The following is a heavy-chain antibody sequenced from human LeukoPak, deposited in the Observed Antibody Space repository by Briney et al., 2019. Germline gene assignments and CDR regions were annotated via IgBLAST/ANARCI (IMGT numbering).Heavy chain of an antibody. D-gene: IGHD2-2*01. Sequence: GGSLRLSCAASGFTFSSYVMSWVRQAPGKGLEWVSAISGSDGSTLYADSVKGRFTVSRDNSKNTLYLQMNSLRAEDTAVYYCAKLLSGYCSRTSCLNWFDPWGQGTLVTVSS. CDR1: GFTFSSYV. CDR2: ISGSDGST. V-gene: IGHV3-23*01. J-gene: IGHJ5*02. CDR3: AKLLSGYCSRTSCLNWFDP.